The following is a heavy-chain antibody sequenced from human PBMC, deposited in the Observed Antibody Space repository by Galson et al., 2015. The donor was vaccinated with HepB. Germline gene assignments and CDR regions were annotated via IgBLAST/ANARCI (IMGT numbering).Heavy chain of an antibody. D-gene: IGHD3-22*01. CDR3: ARADSSGYYFAY. Sequence: SLRLSCAASGFTFSNYGMHWVRQAPGKGLEWVSSISSSSSYIYYADSVKGRFTISRDNAKNSLYLQMNSLRAEDTAVYYCARADSSGYYFAYWGQGTLVTVSS. CDR2: ISSSSSYI. V-gene: IGHV3-21*01. CDR1: GFTFSNYG. J-gene: IGHJ4*02.